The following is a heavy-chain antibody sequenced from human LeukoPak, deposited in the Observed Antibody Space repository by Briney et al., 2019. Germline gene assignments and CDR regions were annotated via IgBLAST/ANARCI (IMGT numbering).Heavy chain of an antibody. V-gene: IGHV4-4*02. Sequence: SSETLSLTCTVSLDSTTSNFWSWVRQPPGKGLEWIGEIHRSGSPNYNPSLQIRVTISIDRSRNQIVLELSSVTAADTAVYYCAREILGGFNPGAYWGGGTGVSVSS. CDR2: IHRSGSP. D-gene: IGHD1-14*01. J-gene: IGHJ4*02. CDR3: AREILGGFNPGAY. CDR1: LDSTTSNF.